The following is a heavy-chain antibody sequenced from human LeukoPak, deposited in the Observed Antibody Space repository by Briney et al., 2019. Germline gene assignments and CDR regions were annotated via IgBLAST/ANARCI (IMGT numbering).Heavy chain of an antibody. Sequence: PGGSLRLSCTASGFTFSDHGMHWVRQAPGKGLEWVTFIRFDASYEYYADSVKGRFTISRDNAKNTLYLQMNSLRAEDTAVYYCASGMATRNAFDIWGQGTMVTVSS. CDR2: IRFDASYE. D-gene: IGHD5-24*01. J-gene: IGHJ3*02. CDR1: GFTFSDHG. CDR3: ASGMATRNAFDI. V-gene: IGHV3-30*02.